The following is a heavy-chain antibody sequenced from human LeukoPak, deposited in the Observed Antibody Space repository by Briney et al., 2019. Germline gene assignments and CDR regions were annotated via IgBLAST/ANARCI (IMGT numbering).Heavy chain of an antibody. CDR1: GFTFSSYS. CDR2: ISSSSSYI. J-gene: IGHJ3*02. CDR3: ARDLPYCSSTSCFDHDAFDI. V-gene: IGHV3-21*01. D-gene: IGHD2-2*01. Sequence: GGSLRLSCAASGFTFSSYSMNWVCQAPGKGLEWVSSISSSSSYIYYADSVKGRFTISRDNAKNSLYLQMNSLRAEDTAVYYCARDLPYCSSTSCFDHDAFDIWGQGTMVTVSS.